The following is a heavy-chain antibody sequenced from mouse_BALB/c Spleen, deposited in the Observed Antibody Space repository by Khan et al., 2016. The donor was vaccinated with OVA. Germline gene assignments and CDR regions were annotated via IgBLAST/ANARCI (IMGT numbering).Heavy chain of an antibody. Sequence: QIQLVQSGPELVRPGVSVKISCKGSGYTFTDYGMHWVKQSPAKSLEWIGVISTYSDNTNYNKKVKGKATMTVDKSSSTAYMELTRLTSEDSAIYYGARLTVRFDYWGQGTSVTVSA. V-gene: IGHV1S137*01. CDR2: ISTYSDNT. CDR3: ARLTVRFDY. J-gene: IGHJ4*01. CDR1: GYTFTDYG. D-gene: IGHD2-14*01.